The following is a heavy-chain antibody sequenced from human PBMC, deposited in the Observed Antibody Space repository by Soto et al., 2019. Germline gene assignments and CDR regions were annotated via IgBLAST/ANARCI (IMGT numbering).Heavy chain of an antibody. CDR1: GFTFSSYG. CDR2: ISYDGSNK. Sequence: GGSLRLSCAASGFTFSSYGMHWVRQAPGKGLEWVAVISYDGSNKYYADSVKGRFTISRDNSKNTLYLQMNSLRAEDTAVYYCAKDRHYHDSSGYFVYWGQGTRVIVSS. CDR3: AKDRHYHDSSGYFVY. V-gene: IGHV3-30*18. D-gene: IGHD3-22*01. J-gene: IGHJ4*03.